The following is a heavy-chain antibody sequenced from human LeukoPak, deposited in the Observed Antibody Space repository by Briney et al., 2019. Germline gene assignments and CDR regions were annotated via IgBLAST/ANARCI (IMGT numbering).Heavy chain of an antibody. CDR3: AGTAYCSSTSCYEGYYYYGMDV. CDR2: IYTSGST. J-gene: IGHJ6*02. Sequence: SETLSLTCAVYGGSFSSYYWSWIRQPAGKGLEWIGRIYTSGSTNYNPSLKSRVTMSVDTSKNQFSLKLSSVTAADTAVYYCAGTAYCSSTSCYEGYYYYGMDVWGQGTTVTVSS. D-gene: IGHD2-2*01. CDR1: GGSFSSYY. V-gene: IGHV4-59*10.